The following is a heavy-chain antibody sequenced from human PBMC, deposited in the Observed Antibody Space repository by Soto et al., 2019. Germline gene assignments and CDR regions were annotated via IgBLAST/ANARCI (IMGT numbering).Heavy chain of an antibody. V-gene: IGHV4-31*03. CDR2: IYYSGST. CDR3: ARSVSLATDYGDYRYFDY. CDR1: GGSISSGGYY. J-gene: IGHJ4*02. Sequence: SETLSLTCTVSGGSISSGGYYWSWIRQHPGKGLEWIGYIYYSGSTYYNPSLKSRVTISINTSKNQFSLKLSSVTAADTAVYYCARSVSLATDYGDYRYFDYWGQGTLVTVSS. D-gene: IGHD4-17*01.